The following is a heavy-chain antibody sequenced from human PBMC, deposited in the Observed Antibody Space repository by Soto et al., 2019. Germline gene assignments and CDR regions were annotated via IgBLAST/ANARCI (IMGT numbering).Heavy chain of an antibody. V-gene: IGHV1-2*04. J-gene: IGHJ4*02. CDR1: GYTFTGYY. Sequence: ASVKVSCKASGYTFTGYYMHWVRQAPGQGLEWMGRINPNSGGTNYAQKFQGWVTMTRDPSISTAYMELSRLRSDDTAVYYCARGGYCSGGSCEYYFDYWGQGTLVTVSS. CDR3: ARGGYCSGGSCEYYFDY. CDR2: INPNSGGT. D-gene: IGHD2-15*01.